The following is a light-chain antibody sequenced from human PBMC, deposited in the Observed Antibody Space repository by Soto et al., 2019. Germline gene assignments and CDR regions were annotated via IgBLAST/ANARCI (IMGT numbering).Light chain of an antibody. J-gene: IGKJ2*01. CDR1: QSLVYSDGNTY. CDR2: KVY. Sequence: DVVMTQSPLSLPVTLGQPASISCRSSQSLVYSDGNTYLNWFQQRPGESHRRLSYKVYNRDPGVPNRFSGSGSSPDFALEISRVEADDVGVYYCMQGTHWPPYTFDQGTQLEIK. V-gene: IGKV2-30*01. CDR3: MQGTHWPPYT.